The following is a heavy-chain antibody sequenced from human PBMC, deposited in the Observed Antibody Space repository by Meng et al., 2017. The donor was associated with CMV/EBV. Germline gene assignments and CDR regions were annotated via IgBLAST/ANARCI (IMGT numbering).Heavy chain of an antibody. CDR1: GGSFSGYY. Sequence: QGQLQQGGAGLLKPPETLSLPGAVSGGSFSGYYWSWIRQPPGKGLEWIGEINHSGSTNYNPSLKSRVTISVDTSKNQFSLKLSSVTAADTAVYYCARGGNWFDPWGQGTLVTVSS. CDR3: ARGGNWFDP. J-gene: IGHJ5*02. V-gene: IGHV4-34*01. CDR2: INHSGST.